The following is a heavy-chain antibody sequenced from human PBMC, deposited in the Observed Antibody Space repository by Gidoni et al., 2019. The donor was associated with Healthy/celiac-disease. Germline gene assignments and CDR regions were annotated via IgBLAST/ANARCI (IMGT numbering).Heavy chain of an antibody. J-gene: IGHJ6*02. D-gene: IGHD4-17*01. CDR1: SSYA. V-gene: IGHV1-69*01. Sequence: SSYAISWVRQAPGQGLEWMGGIIPIFGTANYAQKFQGRVTITADESTSTAYMELSSLRSEDTAVYYCARDADYGDYAKGYGMDVWGQGTTVTVSS. CDR2: IIPIFGTA. CDR3: ARDADYGDYAKGYGMDV.